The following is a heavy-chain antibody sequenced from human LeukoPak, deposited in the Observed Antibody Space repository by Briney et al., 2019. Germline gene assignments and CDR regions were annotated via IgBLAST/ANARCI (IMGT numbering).Heavy chain of an antibody. CDR3: ARGGRRGAVDTAMVTP. D-gene: IGHD5-18*01. CDR2: ILPIFGTA. V-gene: IGHV1-69*13. CDR1: GGTFSSYA. J-gene: IGHJ5*02. Sequence: SVKVSCKASGGTFSSYAISWVRQAPGQGLEWMGGILPIFGTANYAEKFQGRVTITADESTSTAYMELSSLRSEDTAVYYCARGGRRGAVDTAMVTPWGQGTLVTVSS.